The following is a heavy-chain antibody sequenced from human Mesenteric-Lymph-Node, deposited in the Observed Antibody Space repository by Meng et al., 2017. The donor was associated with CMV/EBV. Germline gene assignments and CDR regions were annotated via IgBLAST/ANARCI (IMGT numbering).Heavy chain of an antibody. J-gene: IGHJ4*02. V-gene: IGHV3-30*02. CDR3: AKDDPVVAS. Sequence: GGSLRLSCAASGFSFTEYGMHWVRQTPDKRLEWVAFIRMDESDKFYGASVKGRFTISRDMSRKSLFLQMNSLRTDDTAVYYCAKDDPVVASWGQGTLVTVSS. CDR1: GFSFTEYG. D-gene: IGHD4-23*01. CDR2: IRMDESDK.